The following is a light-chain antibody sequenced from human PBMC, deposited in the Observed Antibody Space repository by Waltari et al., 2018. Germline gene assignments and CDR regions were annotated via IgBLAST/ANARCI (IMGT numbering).Light chain of an antibody. CDR3: CSYSASATFL. Sequence: QSAPTQPPSVSGSPGQSVTIPCTGTNSDVGGYNYVSWYQQYPGKAPKLMIYGVTNRPSGVSDRFSGSKSVNTASLTISGLQAEDEADYYCCSYSASATFLFGNGTKLTVL. V-gene: IGLV2-11*01. CDR1: NSDVGGYNY. CDR2: GVT. J-gene: IGLJ6*01.